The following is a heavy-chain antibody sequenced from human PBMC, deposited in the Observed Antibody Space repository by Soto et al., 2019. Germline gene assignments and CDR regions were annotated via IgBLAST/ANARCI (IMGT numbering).Heavy chain of an antibody. D-gene: IGHD2-15*01. Sequence: PXDNLSPTSSFLGFPISSYYCSWILKPAGKGLEWIGRIYTSGSTNYNPSLKSRVTMSVDTSKNQFSLKLSSVTAADTDVYYCARGSDSGYYYYGMDVWGQATTVTVSS. J-gene: IGHJ6*02. CDR1: GFPISSYY. CDR2: IYTSGST. CDR3: ARGSDSGYYYYGMDV. V-gene: IGHV4-4*07.